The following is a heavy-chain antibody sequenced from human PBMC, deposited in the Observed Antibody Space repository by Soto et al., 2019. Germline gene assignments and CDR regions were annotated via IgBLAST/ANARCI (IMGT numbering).Heavy chain of an antibody. J-gene: IGHJ3*02. D-gene: IGHD2-2*01. Sequence: PVESVTISCKVSGYSFTSYWIVWVLQMPGKGPACMGMIHGGDSYTRYSPSFQGQVTISADKSISTAYLQWSSLKASDTAMYYCARSERGYCSSTSCYQFYDFWSGSPDDAFDIWGQGTMVTVSS. CDR2: IHGGDSYT. V-gene: IGHV5-51*01. CDR3: ARSERGYCSSTSCYQFYDFWSGSPDDAFDI. CDR1: GYSFTSYW.